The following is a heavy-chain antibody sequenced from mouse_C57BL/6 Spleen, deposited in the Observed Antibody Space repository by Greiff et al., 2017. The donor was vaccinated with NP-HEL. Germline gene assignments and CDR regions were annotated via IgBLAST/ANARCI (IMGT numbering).Heavy chain of an antibody. V-gene: IGHV2-2*01. Sequence: VQRVESGPGLVQPSQSLSITCTVSGFSLTSYGVHWVRQSPGKGLEWLGVIWSGGSTDYNAAFISRLSISKDNSKSQVFFKMNSLQADDTAIYYCARNSHYDGSSHAMDYGGQGTSVTVSS. CDR2: IWSGGST. CDR1: GFSLTSYG. D-gene: IGHD1-1*01. CDR3: ARNSHYDGSSHAMDY. J-gene: IGHJ4*01.